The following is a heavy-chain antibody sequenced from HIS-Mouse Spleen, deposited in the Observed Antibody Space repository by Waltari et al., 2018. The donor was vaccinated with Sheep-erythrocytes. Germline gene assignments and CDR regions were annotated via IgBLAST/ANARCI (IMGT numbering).Heavy chain of an antibody. D-gene: IGHD3-22*01. CDR2: ISDDGSNK. V-gene: IGHV3-30*04. J-gene: IGHJ4*02. CDR3: ARARSMIVVVITIDY. Sequence: QVQLVESGGGVVQPGRSLRVSCAASGFTFSSYAMHWVRQAPGKGLEWVAVISDDGSNKYYADSVKGRFTISRDNSKNTLYLQMNSLRAEDTAVYYCARARSMIVVVITIDYWGQGTLVTVSS. CDR1: GFTFSSYA.